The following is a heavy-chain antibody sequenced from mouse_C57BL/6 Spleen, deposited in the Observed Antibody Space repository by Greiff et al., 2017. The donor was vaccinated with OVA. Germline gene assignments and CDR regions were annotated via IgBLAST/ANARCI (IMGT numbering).Heavy chain of an antibody. CDR2: ILPGSGST. CDR1: GYTFTGYW. Sequence: QVQLQQSGAELMKPGASVKLSCKATGYTFTGYWIEWVKQRPGHGLEWNGEILPGSGSTNYTEKFKGKATFTAATSSNTAYMQLSSLTTEDSAIYYCARRGAAGDFDYWGQGTTLTVSS. J-gene: IGHJ2*01. V-gene: IGHV1-9*01. CDR3: ARRGAAGDFDY.